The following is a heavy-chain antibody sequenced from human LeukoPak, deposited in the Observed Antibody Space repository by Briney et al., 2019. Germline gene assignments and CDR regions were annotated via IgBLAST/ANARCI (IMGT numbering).Heavy chain of an antibody. Sequence: GESLKISCKGSGYTFTNHWISWLRQMPGKGLEWMGRIDLSDSYTDYSPSFQGLVTISADKSISTAYLQWSSLKASDTAMYYCTRHSISTVTSFDYWGLGTLVTVSS. CDR2: IDLSDSYT. D-gene: IGHD4-17*01. J-gene: IGHJ4*02. V-gene: IGHV5-10-1*01. CDR1: GYTFTNHW. CDR3: TRHSISTVTSFDY.